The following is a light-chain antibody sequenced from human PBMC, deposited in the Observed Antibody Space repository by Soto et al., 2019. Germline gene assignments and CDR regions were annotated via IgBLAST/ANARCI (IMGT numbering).Light chain of an antibody. CDR1: SSNIGDSP. CDR2: DNT. CDR3: QSFDKYLSAVV. Sequence: QSVVTQTPSASGTPGQRVTISCSGSSSNIGDSPVDWYQQVPGAAPKLLIYDNTNRPSGVPARFSGPKSGTSASLAISGLQAEDEADYYCQSFDKYLSAVVFGGGTKLTVL. V-gene: IGLV1-40*02. J-gene: IGLJ2*01.